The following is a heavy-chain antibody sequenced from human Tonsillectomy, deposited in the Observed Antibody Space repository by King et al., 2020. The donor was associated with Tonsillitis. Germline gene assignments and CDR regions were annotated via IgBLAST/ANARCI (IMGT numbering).Heavy chain of an antibody. CDR2: ISNSDGST. CDR1: GFTFSTYA. Sequence: VQLVESGGGLVQPGGSLRLSCAASGFTFSTYAMTWVRQAPGKGLEWVSAISNSDGSTYYADSGKGRFTISRDNSKNTLYLQMNSLRAEDTAVYYCAKDRASYGSGSYSPWGQGTLVTVSS. J-gene: IGHJ4*02. D-gene: IGHD3-10*01. V-gene: IGHV3-23*04. CDR3: AKDRASYGSGSYSP.